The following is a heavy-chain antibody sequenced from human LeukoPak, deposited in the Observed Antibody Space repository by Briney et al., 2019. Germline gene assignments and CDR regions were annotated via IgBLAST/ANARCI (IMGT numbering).Heavy chain of an antibody. Sequence: SVKVSCKASGGTFSSYAISWVRQAPGQGLEWMGGIIPIFGTANYAQKFQGRVTITADESTSPAYMELSSLRSEDPAVYYCARKAHTPPTLDYWGQGTLVTVSS. J-gene: IGHJ4*02. CDR3: ARKAHTPPTLDY. V-gene: IGHV1-69*13. D-gene: IGHD1-14*01. CDR2: IIPIFGTA. CDR1: GGTFSSYA.